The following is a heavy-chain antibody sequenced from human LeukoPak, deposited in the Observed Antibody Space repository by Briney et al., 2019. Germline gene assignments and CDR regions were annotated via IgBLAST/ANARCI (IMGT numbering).Heavy chain of an antibody. V-gene: IGHV4-39*07. D-gene: IGHD6-6*01. CDR1: GVSISSSNSY. Sequence: SETLSLTCTVSGVSISSSNSYWGWIRQPPGKGLEWIGSIYYSGSTNYNPSLKSRVTILVDTSKNQFSLKLSSVTAADTAVYFCARDWGVEGRPGYMDVWGKGTTVTVSS. J-gene: IGHJ6*03. CDR3: ARDWGVEGRPGYMDV. CDR2: IYYSGST.